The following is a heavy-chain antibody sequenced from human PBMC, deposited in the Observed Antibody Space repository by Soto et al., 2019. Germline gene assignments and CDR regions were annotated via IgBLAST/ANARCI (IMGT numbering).Heavy chain of an antibody. J-gene: IGHJ4*02. Sequence: EVQLVESGGGLVKPGGSLRLSCAASGFTFRSYSMNWVRQAPGKGLEWVSSISSRSDYIYHADSVKGRFTISRDNAENSLYLQMNSLRAEDTAVYYCDRDGWAYYDSRGYRHGCDYWGQGTLVTVSS. D-gene: IGHD3-22*01. CDR2: ISSRSDYI. V-gene: IGHV3-21*06. CDR1: GFTFRSYS. CDR3: DRDGWAYYDSRGYRHGCDY.